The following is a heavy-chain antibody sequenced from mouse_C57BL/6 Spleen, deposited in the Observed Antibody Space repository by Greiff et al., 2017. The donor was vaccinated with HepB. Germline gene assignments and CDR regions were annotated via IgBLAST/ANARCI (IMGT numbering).Heavy chain of an antibody. V-gene: IGHV5-6*01. J-gene: IGHJ1*03. D-gene: IGHD2-4*01. CDR3: ARRGMITTRDWYFDV. CDR1: GFTFSSYG. Sequence: EVQLVESGGDLVKPGGSLKLSCAASGFTFSSYGMSWVRQTPDKRLEWVATISSGGSYTYYPDSVKGRFTISRDNAKNTLYLQMSSLKSEDTAMYYCARRGMITTRDWYFDVWGTGTTVTVSS. CDR2: ISSGGSYT.